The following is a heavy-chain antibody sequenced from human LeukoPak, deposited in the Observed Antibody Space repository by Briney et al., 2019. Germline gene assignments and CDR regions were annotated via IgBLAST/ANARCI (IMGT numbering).Heavy chain of an antibody. V-gene: IGHV1-18*01. D-gene: IGHD6-13*01. CDR3: ASGIAAAGMSYYYYYYMDV. Sequence: GASVKVSCKASGYTLSSYGITWVRQAPGQGLEWMGCISAYNGNTNHAQKVQGRVTMTTDTSTSTAYMELSSLRSEDTAVYYCASGIAAAGMSYYYYYYMDVWGKGTTVTISS. CDR2: ISAYNGNT. CDR1: GYTLSSYG. J-gene: IGHJ6*03.